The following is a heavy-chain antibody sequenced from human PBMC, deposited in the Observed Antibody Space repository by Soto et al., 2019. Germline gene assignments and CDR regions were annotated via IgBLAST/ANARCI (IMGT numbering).Heavy chain of an antibody. CDR1: GFTFSSYG. D-gene: IGHD5-12*01. Sequence: QVQLVESGGGVVQPGRSLRLSCAASGFTFSSYGMHWVRQAPGKGLEWVAVISYDGSNKYYADSVKGRFTISRDNSKNTLYLQMNSLRAEDTAVYYCAKDEGYSGYDYPDYWGQETLVTVSS. J-gene: IGHJ4*02. CDR2: ISYDGSNK. V-gene: IGHV3-30*18. CDR3: AKDEGYSGYDYPDY.